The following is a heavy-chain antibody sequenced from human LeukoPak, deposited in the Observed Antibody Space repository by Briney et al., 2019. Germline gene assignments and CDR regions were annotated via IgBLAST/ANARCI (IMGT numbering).Heavy chain of an antibody. CDR3: ARDSGDAYYYDSSGYYCGMDV. Sequence: SETLSLTCTVSGGSISSSSYYWGWIRQPPGKGLEWIGSIYYSGSTYYNPSLKNRVTISVHTSKNQCSLKPSSVTAADTAVNSCARDSGDAYYYDSSGYYCGMDVWGQGTTVTVSS. D-gene: IGHD3-22*01. J-gene: IGHJ6*02. CDR1: GGSISSSSYY. V-gene: IGHV4-39*07. CDR2: IYYSGST.